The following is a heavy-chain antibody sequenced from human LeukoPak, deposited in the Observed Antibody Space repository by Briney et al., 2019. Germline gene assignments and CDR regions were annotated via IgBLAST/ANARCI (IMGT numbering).Heavy chain of an antibody. Sequence: GGPLRLSCAASGFTFSSYAMSWVRQAPGKGLEWVSAISGSGGSTYYADSVKGRFIISRDNSRDTLHLQMSSLGVDDTAVYHCATVGGGPNVGRDYFGAWGQGILVTVSS. CDR1: GFTFSSYA. V-gene: IGHV3-23*01. CDR2: ISGSGGST. D-gene: IGHD4-17*01. J-gene: IGHJ5*02. CDR3: ATVGGGPNVGRDYFGA.